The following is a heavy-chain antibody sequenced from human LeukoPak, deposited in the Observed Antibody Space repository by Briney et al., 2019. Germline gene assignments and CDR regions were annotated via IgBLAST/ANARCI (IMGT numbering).Heavy chain of an antibody. D-gene: IGHD6-19*01. CDR2: INEDGSVE. CDR3: ARGYSSGTI. J-gene: IGHJ3*02. CDR1: GFTFSNYW. V-gene: IGHV3-7*01. Sequence: PGGSPRLSCAASGFTFSNYWMTWVRQAPGRGLEGLANINEDGSVEYYVDSMKGRLTISRDNAKKSLYLQMNSLRAEDTAVYYCARGYSSGTIWGQGTMVTVSS.